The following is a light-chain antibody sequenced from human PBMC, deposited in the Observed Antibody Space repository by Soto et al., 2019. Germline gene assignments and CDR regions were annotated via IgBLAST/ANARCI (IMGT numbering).Light chain of an antibody. CDR3: QQSYSMPLA. V-gene: IGKV1-39*01. J-gene: IGKJ4*01. CDR1: QSISSS. CDR2: GAS. Sequence: DIQMTQSPSSLSASVGDRVTITCRASQSISSSLNWYQQTPGKAPRLLIYGASSLQSGVPSRFSGSGSGTDFTLTISSLQPEDFVSYYCQQSYSMPLACGGGTKVDIK.